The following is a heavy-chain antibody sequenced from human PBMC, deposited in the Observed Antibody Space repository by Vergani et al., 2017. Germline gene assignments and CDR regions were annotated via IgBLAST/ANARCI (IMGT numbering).Heavy chain of an antibody. CDR1: GFTFSSYA. J-gene: IGHJ3*02. CDR3: AXNGYGRSTSCPLGAFDI. V-gene: IGHV3-23*01. Sequence: EVQLLESGGGLVQPGGSLRLSCAASGFTFSSYAMSWVRQAPGKGLEWVSAISVSGGSTYYADSVKGRCTISRDNSKNTLYLQMNSLRAEDTAVYYCAXNGYGRSTSCPLGAFDIWGQGTMVTVSS. D-gene: IGHD2-2*01. CDR2: ISVSGGST.